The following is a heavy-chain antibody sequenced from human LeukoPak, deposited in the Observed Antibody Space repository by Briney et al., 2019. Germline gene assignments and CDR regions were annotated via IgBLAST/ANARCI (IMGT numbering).Heavy chain of an antibody. CDR2: ISGSTTYI. J-gene: IGHJ4*02. D-gene: IGHD1-1*01. CDR1: GFTFSAYS. Sequence: GGSLRLSCAASGFTFSAYSLNWVRQAPGKGLEWVSYISGSTTYIYYADSVKGRFTVSRDNAKNSLYLQMNSLRAEDTAVYYCARDWNYFSTWGQGTLVTVSS. CDR3: ARDWNYFST. V-gene: IGHV3-21*01.